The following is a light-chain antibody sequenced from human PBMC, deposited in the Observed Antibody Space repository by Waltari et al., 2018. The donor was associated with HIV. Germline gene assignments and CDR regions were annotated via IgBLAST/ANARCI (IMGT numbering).Light chain of an antibody. CDR1: RSNTGAGFA. Sequence: QSVLTQPPSVSGAPGQRVTITCTGTRSNTGAGFAVHSHQQIPGNAPKLLIYDNNIRPSGVPDVFSGSKSGTSASLAITGLQSEDEADYYCQSYDMSQSGSLVFGGGTKLTVL. CDR2: DNN. V-gene: IGLV1-40*01. J-gene: IGLJ2*01. CDR3: QSYDMSQSGSLV.